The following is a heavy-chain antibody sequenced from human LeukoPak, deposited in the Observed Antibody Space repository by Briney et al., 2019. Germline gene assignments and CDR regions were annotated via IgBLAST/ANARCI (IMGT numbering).Heavy chain of an antibody. V-gene: IGHV3-21*01. CDR1: GFTFSSYS. CDR2: ISSSSSYI. D-gene: IGHD2-15*01. J-gene: IGHJ4*02. CDR3: ARDLHCSGGSCHSRYDY. Sequence: SGGSLRLSCAASGFTFSSYSMNWVRQAPGKGLEWVSSISSSSSYIYYADSVKGRFTISRDNAKNSLYLQMNSLRAEDTAVYYCARDLHCSGGSCHSRYDYWGQGTLVTVSS.